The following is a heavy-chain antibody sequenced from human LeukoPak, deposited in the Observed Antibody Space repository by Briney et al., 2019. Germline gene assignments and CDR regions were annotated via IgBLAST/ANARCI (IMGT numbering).Heavy chain of an antibody. CDR2: IYNTGST. J-gene: IGHJ4*02. Sequence: SETLSLICNVSGGSISSYHWSWIRQPAGKGLEWIGRIYNTGSTNYNPSLKSRVTISVDTSKNQFSLKLSSVTAADTAVYYCARLGSGSYFDYWGQGTLVTVSS. CDR3: ARLGSGSYFDY. V-gene: IGHV4-4*07. D-gene: IGHD1-26*01. CDR1: GGSISSYH.